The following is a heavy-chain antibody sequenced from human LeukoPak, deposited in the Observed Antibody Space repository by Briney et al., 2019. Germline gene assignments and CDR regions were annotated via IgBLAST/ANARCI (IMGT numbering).Heavy chain of an antibody. V-gene: IGHV3-23*01. Sequence: GGSLGLSCAASGFSISNSAMSWVRQAPGKGLEWVSLIVASSGSTFYADSVKGRFTISRDSSKNTLYLQMNSLRAEDMAVYYCAKGAYDYIEMGYFDYWGQGTLVTVSS. CDR3: AKGAYDYIEMGYFDY. D-gene: IGHD5-12*01. CDR2: IVASSGST. J-gene: IGHJ4*02. CDR1: GFSISNSA.